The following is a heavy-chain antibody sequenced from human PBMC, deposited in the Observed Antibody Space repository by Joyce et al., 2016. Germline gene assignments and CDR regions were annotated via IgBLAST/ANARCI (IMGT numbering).Heavy chain of an antibody. V-gene: IGHV3-15*01. Sequence: EVQVAEYGGGLVKPGGSLRLSCSVSGFTFNVAWMTWVRQDPGKGLEWVGRIKSKTSGETTEYAAPVKGRFTISRDDSKNTVSLQMNGLRTEDTAVYFCAADVAEVGFGELDHWGQGTLVTVSS. CDR1: GFTFNVAW. CDR3: AADVAEVGFGELDH. CDR2: IKSKTSGETT. D-gene: IGHD3-10*01. J-gene: IGHJ4*02.